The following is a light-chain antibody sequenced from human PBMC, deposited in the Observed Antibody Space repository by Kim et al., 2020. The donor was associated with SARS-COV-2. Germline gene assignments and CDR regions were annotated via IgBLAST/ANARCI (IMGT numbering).Light chain of an antibody. V-gene: IGLV3-9*01. J-gene: IGLJ2*01. Sequence: SYELTQDLSISVALGQTARITCGGHNVGHKNVHWYQQKPGQAPVLVIYRDTNRPSWIPERFSGSKSGNTATLTINRAQAGDEADYYCQVWDYSTVVFGGGTQLTVL. CDR3: QVWDYSTVV. CDR1: NVGHKN. CDR2: RDT.